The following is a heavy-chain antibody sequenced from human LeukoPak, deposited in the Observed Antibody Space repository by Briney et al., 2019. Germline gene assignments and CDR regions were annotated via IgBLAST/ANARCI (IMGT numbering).Heavy chain of an antibody. J-gene: IGHJ4*02. CDR3: ARGTYGDYVLDY. Sequence: PSETLSLTCTVSGGSISSYYWSWIRQPPGKGLEWIGYIYYSGSTNYNPSLKSRVTISVDTSKNQFSLKLSSVTAADAAVYYCARGTYGDYVLDYWGQGTLVTVSS. CDR1: GGSISSYY. V-gene: IGHV4-59*01. CDR2: IYYSGST. D-gene: IGHD4-17*01.